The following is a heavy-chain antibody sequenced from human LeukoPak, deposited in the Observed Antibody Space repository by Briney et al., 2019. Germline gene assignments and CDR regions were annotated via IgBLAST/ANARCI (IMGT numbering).Heavy chain of an antibody. Sequence: PSETLSLTCTASGGSISSGSYYWSWIRPPAGMGLEWIGRIYTSGSTNYNTSLKSRVTISVDSSKNQFSLKLSSVTAADTAVYYCARATYYYDSSGRTDAFDIWGQGTMVTVSS. D-gene: IGHD3-22*01. V-gene: IGHV4-61*02. CDR1: GGSISSGSYY. CDR3: ARATYYYDSSGRTDAFDI. J-gene: IGHJ3*02. CDR2: IYTSGST.